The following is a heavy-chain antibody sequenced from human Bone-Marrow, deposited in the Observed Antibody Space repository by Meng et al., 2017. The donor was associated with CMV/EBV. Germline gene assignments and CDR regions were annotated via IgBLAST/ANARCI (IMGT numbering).Heavy chain of an antibody. CDR1: GFSFSTYA. V-gene: IGHV3-30*03. D-gene: IGHD2-2*01. CDR2: ISYDGSDK. Sequence: GGSLRLSCAASGFSFSTYAMHWVRQAPGKGLEWMTVISYDGSDKSYADSVQGRLTSSRDNSKNTVYLQMNSLRVEDTAVYYCARLSSRQLHGYYYGMDVWGQGTTVTVSS. J-gene: IGHJ6*02. CDR3: ARLSSRQLHGYYYGMDV.